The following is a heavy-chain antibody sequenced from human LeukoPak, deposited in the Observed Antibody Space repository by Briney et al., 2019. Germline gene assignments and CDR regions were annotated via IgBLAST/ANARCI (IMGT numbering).Heavy chain of an antibody. J-gene: IGHJ4*02. D-gene: IGHD2-2*01. CDR2: INPNSGGT. V-gene: IGHV1-2*06. CDR1: GYTFTVYY. CDR3: ARARYCYTTSCPLDY. Sequence: ASVKVSFTASGYTFTVYYMHWVRQALGQGLEWMGRINPNSGGTNYAQKFQARVTMTSDTSISTAYMEVSGLESDDTAVYYCARARYCYTTSCPLDYWGQGTLVTVSS.